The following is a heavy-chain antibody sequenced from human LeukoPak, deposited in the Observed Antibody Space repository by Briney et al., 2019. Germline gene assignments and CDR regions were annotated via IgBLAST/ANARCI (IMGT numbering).Heavy chain of an antibody. Sequence: GASVKVSCKASGYTFTSYGISWVRQAPGQGLEWMGWISAYNGNTNYAQKLQGRVTMTTDTSTSTAYMEATSLRSDDTAIYFCARYGDFGRTFAALDIWGQGTMVTVSS. D-gene: IGHD4-17*01. CDR2: ISAYNGNT. CDR1: GYTFTSYG. J-gene: IGHJ3*02. CDR3: ARYGDFGRTFAALDI. V-gene: IGHV1-18*01.